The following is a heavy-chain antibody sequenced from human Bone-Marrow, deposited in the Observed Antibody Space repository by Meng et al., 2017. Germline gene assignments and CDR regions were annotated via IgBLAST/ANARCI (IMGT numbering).Heavy chain of an antibody. J-gene: IGHJ4*02. V-gene: IGHV6-1*01. D-gene: IGHD3-16*02. Sequence: TLSLTCAISGDSVSSNSAAWNWIRQSPSRGLEWLGRTYYRSKWFNDYAPSVTSRITVNPDTSKNQFSLQLNSVTPEDTAVYYCARDLDLSIRYFEYWGQGVLVTVSS. CDR3: ARDLDLSIRYFEY. CDR2: TYYRSKWFN. CDR1: GDSVSSNSAA.